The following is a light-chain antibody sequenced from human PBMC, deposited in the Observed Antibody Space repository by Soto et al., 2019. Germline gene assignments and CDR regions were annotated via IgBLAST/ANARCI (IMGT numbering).Light chain of an antibody. CDR2: GSS. V-gene: IGKV3-20*01. Sequence: EIVLTQSPGTLSLSPGERATLSCRASQSVSSSYLAWYQQKPGQAPRLLIYGSSSRATGIPDRFSGSGSGKDFTLTISRLEREGFAGYYCQQYGSSPVTFGQGIKVEIK. J-gene: IGKJ1*01. CDR3: QQYGSSPVT. CDR1: QSVSSSY.